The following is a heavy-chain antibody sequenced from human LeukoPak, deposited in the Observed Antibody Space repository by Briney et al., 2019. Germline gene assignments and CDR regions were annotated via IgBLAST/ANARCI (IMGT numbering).Heavy chain of an antibody. J-gene: IGHJ4*02. D-gene: IGHD3-10*01. V-gene: IGHV1-2*02. CDR2: INPNSGGT. Sequence: ASVKVSCKAFGYTFTGYYMHWVRQAPGQGLEWMGWINPNSGGTNNAQKFQGRVTMTRDTSISTAYMELSRLRSDDTAVYYCARDQVQDYYFDYWGQGTLLTVSS. CDR1: GYTFTGYY. CDR3: ARDQVQDYYFDY.